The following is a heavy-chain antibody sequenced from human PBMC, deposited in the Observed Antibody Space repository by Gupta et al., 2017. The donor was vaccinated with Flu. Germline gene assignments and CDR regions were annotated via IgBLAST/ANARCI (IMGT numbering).Heavy chain of an antibody. D-gene: IGHD5-12*01. J-gene: IGHJ4*02. CDR1: GFTFSSYA. Sequence: EVPLLESGGGLVQPVGSLRLSCAASGFTFSSYALSWVHQAPGKGLEWVSAISGRGGSTYYEDSLKGRCTISRDNSKNTLYLQMNSLRAEDTAVYYCAKDRSLSVAQDYWGQGTLVTVSS. CDR2: ISGRGGST. CDR3: AKDRSLSVAQDY. V-gene: IGHV3-23*01.